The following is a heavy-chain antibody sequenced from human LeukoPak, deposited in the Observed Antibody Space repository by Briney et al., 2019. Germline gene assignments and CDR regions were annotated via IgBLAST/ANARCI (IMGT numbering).Heavy chain of an antibody. D-gene: IGHD3-10*01. Sequence: PSETLSLTCTVSGGSISSYYWSWIRQPPGKGLEWIGEINHSGSTNYNPSLKSRVTISVDTSKNQFSLKLSSVTAADTAVYYCARQVIGSGSDYWGQGTLVTVSS. CDR1: GGSISSYY. CDR3: ARQVIGSGSDY. CDR2: INHSGST. V-gene: IGHV4-34*01. J-gene: IGHJ4*02.